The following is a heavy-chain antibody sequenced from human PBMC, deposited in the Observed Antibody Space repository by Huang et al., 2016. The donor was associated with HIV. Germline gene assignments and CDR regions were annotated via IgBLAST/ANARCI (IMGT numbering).Heavy chain of an antibody. CDR2: LGADNGDT. D-gene: IGHD4-4*01. V-gene: IGHV1-18*04. J-gene: IGHJ4*02. Sequence: QVQLVQSGTEVKKPGASVKVSCKASGYTFASYGISWVRQAPGQGLEWMGLLGADNGDTNYAQNVQGRVTRTTDTATSTAYMELRSLRSDDTAVYYCARDPPYSNFPLDYWGQGTLVTVSS. CDR3: ARDPPYSNFPLDY. CDR1: GYTFASYG.